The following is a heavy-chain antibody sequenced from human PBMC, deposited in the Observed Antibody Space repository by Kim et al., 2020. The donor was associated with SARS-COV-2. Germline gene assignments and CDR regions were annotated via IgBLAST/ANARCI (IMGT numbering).Heavy chain of an antibody. Sequence: PKYAQKFRDRVTITRDTAASTAYMELSSLRCEDTAVYYCARGSGWAFDYWGQGTLVTVAS. D-gene: IGHD6-19*01. CDR3: ARGSGWAFDY. CDR2: P. V-gene: IGHV1-3*01. J-gene: IGHJ4*02.